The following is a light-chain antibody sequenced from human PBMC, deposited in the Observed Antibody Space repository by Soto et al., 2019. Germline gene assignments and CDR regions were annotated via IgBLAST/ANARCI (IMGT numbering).Light chain of an antibody. CDR2: AAS. Sequence: DIQMTQSPSSLSASVGDRVTITCRASQGIRDALGWYQQKPGKAPKRLIYAASSLQSGVPSRFSGSGSGTEFTLTISRLEPEDFAVYYCQQYGSSPRTFGQGTKLEIK. CDR1: QGIRDA. V-gene: IGKV1-17*01. J-gene: IGKJ2*01. CDR3: QQYGSSPRT.